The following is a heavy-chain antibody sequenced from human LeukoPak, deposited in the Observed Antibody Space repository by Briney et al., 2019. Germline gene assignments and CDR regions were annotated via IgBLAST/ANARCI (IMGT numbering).Heavy chain of an antibody. J-gene: IGHJ5*02. CDR1: GYTFTGYY. V-gene: IGHV1-2*06. D-gene: IGHD3-16*02. CDR3: ARDIWSGYVGGSYRANWFDP. CDR2: INPNSGVT. Sequence: ASVKVSCKASGYTFTGYYVHWVRQAPGQGLEWMGRINPNSGVTNYAQNFQGRVTLTRDTSINTAYMELSSLTSDDTAVYYCARDIWSGYVGGSYRANWFDPWGQGTLVTVSS.